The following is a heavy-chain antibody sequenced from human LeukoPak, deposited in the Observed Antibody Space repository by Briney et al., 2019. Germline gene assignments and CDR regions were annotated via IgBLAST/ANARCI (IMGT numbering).Heavy chain of an antibody. CDR1: GYTFTSYG. CDR3: ARAQTTLLLDY. D-gene: IGHD4-11*01. V-gene: IGHV1-18*01. J-gene: IGHJ4*02. Sequence: GASVKVSCKASGYTFTSYGIIWVRQAPGQGLQWMGWISAHNGNTNYAQKLQGRVTMTTDTSTSTVYMELGSLRSDDTAVYYCARAQTTLLLDYWGQGTLVTVSS. CDR2: ISAHNGNT.